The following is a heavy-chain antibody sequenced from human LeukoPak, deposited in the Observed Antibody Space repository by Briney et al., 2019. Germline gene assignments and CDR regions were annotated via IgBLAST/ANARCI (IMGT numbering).Heavy chain of an antibody. Sequence: GASVKVSCKASGYTFTSYGISWVRQAPGQGLEWMGWISAYNGNANYAQKLQGRVTMTTDTSPSPAYMELRSLRSDETAVYYCARRGAQDMVGGGLFYYYYMDVWGKGTTVTVSS. V-gene: IGHV1-18*01. CDR2: ISAYNGNA. CDR3: ARRGAQDMVGGGLFYYYYMDV. CDR1: GYTFTSYG. D-gene: IGHD3-10*01. J-gene: IGHJ6*03.